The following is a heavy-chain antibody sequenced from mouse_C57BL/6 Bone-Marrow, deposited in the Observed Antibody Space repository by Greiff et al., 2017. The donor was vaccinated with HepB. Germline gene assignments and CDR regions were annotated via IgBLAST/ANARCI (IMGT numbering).Heavy chain of an antibody. V-gene: IGHV10-1*01. Sequence: EVMLVESGGGLVQPKGSLKLSCAASGFSFNTYAMNWVRQAPGKGLEWVARIRSKSNNYATYYADSVKDRFTISRDDSESMLYLQMNNLKTEDTAMYYCVITTVAEYAMDYWGQGTSVTVSS. D-gene: IGHD1-1*01. CDR3: VITTVAEYAMDY. CDR1: GFSFNTYA. J-gene: IGHJ4*01. CDR2: IRSKSNNYAT.